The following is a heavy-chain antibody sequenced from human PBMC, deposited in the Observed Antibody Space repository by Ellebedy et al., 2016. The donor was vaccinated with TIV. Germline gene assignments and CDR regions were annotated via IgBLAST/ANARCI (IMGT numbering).Heavy chain of an antibody. CDR2: ISGNGGST. V-gene: IGHV3-23*01. J-gene: IGHJ4*02. CDR1: GFTISNYA. D-gene: IGHD5-12*01. Sequence: GGSLRLSXAASGFTISNYAMSWVRQAPGKGLEWVSVISGNGGSTDYADSVKGRFTISRDNSKNTLDLQMNSPRAEDTAVYYCARSPGKENGYDFFFDQWGRGTLVTVSS. CDR3: ARSPGKENGYDFFFDQ.